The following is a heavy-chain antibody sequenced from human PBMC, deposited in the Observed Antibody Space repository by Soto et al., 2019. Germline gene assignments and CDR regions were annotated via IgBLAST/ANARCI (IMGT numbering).Heavy chain of an antibody. V-gene: IGHV3-73*01. J-gene: IGHJ4*02. CDR3: VSAYENTNNYFDY. D-gene: IGHD3-16*01. CDR1: GFTFHGST. Sequence: RESLKISCVGSGFTFHGSTMHWVRQASGKGLEWIGLISIKPNNYATVYAASVTGRFTISRDDSNNTAYLQMNSLKTEDTAVYYCVSAYENTNNYFDYRRRGPLVGVS. CDR2: ISIKPNNYAT.